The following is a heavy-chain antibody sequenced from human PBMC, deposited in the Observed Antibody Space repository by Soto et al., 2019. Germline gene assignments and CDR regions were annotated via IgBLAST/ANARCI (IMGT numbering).Heavy chain of an antibody. CDR2: IYYSGST. J-gene: IGHJ5*02. CDR1: GGSISSSSFH. CDR3: ARRERAAGTDWWFDP. D-gene: IGHD6-13*01. V-gene: IGHV4-39*01. Sequence: PSETLSLTCTVSGGSISSSSFHWGWIPQPPGKGLEWIGSIYYSGSTCYSPSLKSRVTISVDTSKSQFSLKLSSVTAADTAVYYCARRERAAGTDWWFDPWGQGTLVT.